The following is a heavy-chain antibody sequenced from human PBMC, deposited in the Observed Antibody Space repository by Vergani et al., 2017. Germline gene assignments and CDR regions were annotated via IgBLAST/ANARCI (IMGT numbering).Heavy chain of an antibody. Sequence: QLQLQESGPGLVKPSETLSLTCTVSGGSISSSSYYWGWIRQPPGKGLEWIGSIYYSGSTYYNPSLKSRVTISVDTSKNQFSLKLSSVTAADTALYYCARLRYYDSSGYYNYFDYWGQGTLVTVSS. J-gene: IGHJ4*02. CDR1: GGSISSSSYY. D-gene: IGHD3-22*01. CDR2: IYYSGST. V-gene: IGHV4-39*07. CDR3: ARLRYYDSSGYYNYFDY.